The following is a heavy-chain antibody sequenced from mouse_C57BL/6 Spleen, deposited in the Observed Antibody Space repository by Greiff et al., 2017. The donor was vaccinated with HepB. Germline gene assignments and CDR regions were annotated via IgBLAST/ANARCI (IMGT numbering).Heavy chain of an antibody. CDR2: IYPGSGST. Sequence: VQLKQPGAELVKPGASVKMSCKASGYTFTSYWITWVKQRPGQGLEWIGDIYPGSGSTNYNEKFKSKATLTVDTSSSTAYMQLSSLTSEDSAVYYCARGDYDAYYFDYWGQGTTLTVSS. J-gene: IGHJ2*01. V-gene: IGHV1-55*01. CDR3: ARGDYDAYYFDY. CDR1: GYTFTSYW. D-gene: IGHD2-4*01.